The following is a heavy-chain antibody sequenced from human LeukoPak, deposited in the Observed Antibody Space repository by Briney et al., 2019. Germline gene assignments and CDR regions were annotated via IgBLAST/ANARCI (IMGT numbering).Heavy chain of an antibody. CDR3: ARGRRTEPVDY. V-gene: IGHV4-61*02. CDR2: IYTSGST. J-gene: IGHJ4*02. D-gene: IGHD1-14*01. CDR1: GGSISSGSYY. Sequence: ASETLSLTCTVSGGSISSGSYYWRWIRQPAGKGLEWIARIYTSGSTNYNPSLKSRVTISVDTSKNQFSLKLSSVTAADTAVYYCARGRRTEPVDYWGQGTLVTVSS.